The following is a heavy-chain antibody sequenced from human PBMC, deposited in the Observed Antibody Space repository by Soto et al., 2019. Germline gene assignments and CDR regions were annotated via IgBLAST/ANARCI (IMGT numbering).Heavy chain of an antibody. V-gene: IGHV1-69*13. D-gene: IGHD6-13*01. CDR2: IIPIFGTA. Sequence: GASVKVSCKASGGTFSSYAISWVRQAPGQGLEWMGGIIPIFGTANYAQKFQGRVTITADESTSTAYMELSSLRSEDTAVYYCARVRRVRRQQLNLPYYGMHVWAQGTTVTVSS. J-gene: IGHJ6*02. CDR1: GGTFSSYA. CDR3: ARVRRVRRQQLNLPYYGMHV.